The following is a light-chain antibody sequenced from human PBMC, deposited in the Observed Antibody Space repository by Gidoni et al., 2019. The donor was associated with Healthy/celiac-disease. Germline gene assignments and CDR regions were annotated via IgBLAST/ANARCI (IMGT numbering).Light chain of an antibody. V-gene: IGKV2-30*02. CDR3: MHGTDCL. Sequence: LVQPAPITCRSSQSLVHRDGHTYSHWFRQRPGQSPRRLIYKVANRDSGVPDRSSGRGSGTDFTLKISRVESEDVGVYYCMHGTDCLFXGXTKVEIK. CDR2: KVA. CDR1: QSLVHRDGHTY. J-gene: IGKJ4*01.